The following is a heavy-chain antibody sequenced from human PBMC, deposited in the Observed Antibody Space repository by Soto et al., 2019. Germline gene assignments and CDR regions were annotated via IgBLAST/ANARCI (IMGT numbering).Heavy chain of an antibody. D-gene: IGHD5-12*01. CDR2: INPNSGGT. V-gene: IGHV1-2*02. J-gene: IGHJ4*02. CDR3: ARFKRDGFYYFDY. CDR1: GYTFTGYY. Sequence: ASVKVSCKASGYTFTGYYMHWARQAPGQGLEWMGWINPNSGGTNYAQKFQGRVTMTRDTSISTAYMELSRLRSDDTAVYYCARFKRDGFYYFDYWGQGTLVTVSS.